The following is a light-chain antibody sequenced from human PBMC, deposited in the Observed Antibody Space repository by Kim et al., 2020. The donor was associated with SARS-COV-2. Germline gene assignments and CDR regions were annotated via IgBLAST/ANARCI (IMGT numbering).Light chain of an antibody. CDR1: SSDIGGYNY. J-gene: IGLJ3*02. CDR3: SSYTISNTLVV. V-gene: IGLV2-14*01. Sequence: QSITISCTGTSSDIGGYNYVSWYQQHPGKAPKLMIYGGTNRPSGVSNRFSGSKSGNTASLTISGLQAEDEADYYCSSYTISNTLVVFGGGTKLTVL. CDR2: GGT.